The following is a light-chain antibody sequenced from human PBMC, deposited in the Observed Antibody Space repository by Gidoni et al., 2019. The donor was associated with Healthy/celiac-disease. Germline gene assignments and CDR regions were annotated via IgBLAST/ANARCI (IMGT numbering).Light chain of an antibody. CDR2: AAS. J-gene: IGKJ2*01. Sequence: DVQMSQSPSSLSASVRDRVTITCRASQSISSYLNWYQQKPGKAPKLLIYAASRLQSVLPSRFSGSGAGTDFPLTISRLQPEDFATYYWQQSYSTPYTFGQGTKLEIK. CDR1: QSISSY. CDR3: QQSYSTPYT. V-gene: IGKV1-39*01.